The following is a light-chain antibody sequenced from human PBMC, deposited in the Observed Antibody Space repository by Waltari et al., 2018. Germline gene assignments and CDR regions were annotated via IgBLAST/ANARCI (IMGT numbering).Light chain of an antibody. J-gene: IGKJ1*01. Sequence: EIVLTQSPGTLFLSLGERATLSCSASQSISSYLVWYQQKPGQAPRLLIYGASSRAAGIPDRFSGSGSGTDFSLTISRMEPEDFAVYYCQNHERLPAVFGQGTKVEIK. CDR1: QSISSY. V-gene: IGKV3-20*01. CDR2: GAS. CDR3: QNHERLPAV.